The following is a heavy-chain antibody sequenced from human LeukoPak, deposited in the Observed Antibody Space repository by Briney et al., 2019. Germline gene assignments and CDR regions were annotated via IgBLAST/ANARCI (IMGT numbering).Heavy chain of an antibody. J-gene: IGHJ4*02. V-gene: IGHV3-30*03. Sequence: GRSLRLSCAATGFTFSSYGMHWVRQAPGKGLEWVAVISYDGSNKYYADSVKGRFTISRDNAKKSLYLQMNSLRAEDTAVYYCARAEGYFDYWGQGTLVTVSS. CDR3: ARAEGYFDY. CDR2: ISYDGSNK. CDR1: GFTFSSYG.